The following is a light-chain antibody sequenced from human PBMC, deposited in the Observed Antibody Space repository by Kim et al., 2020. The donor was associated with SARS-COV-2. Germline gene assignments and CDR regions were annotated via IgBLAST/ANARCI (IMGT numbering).Light chain of an antibody. J-gene: IGLJ2*01. CDR3: QSADSSGTVV. V-gene: IGLV3-25*03. CDR2: KDS. Sequence: PGHPAVRACSVSALPKKYAYWYQQKPGQAPVLVIYKDSERPSGVPERFSGSSSGTTVTLTISGVQAEDEADYYCQSADSSGTVVFGGGTQLTVL. CDR1: ALPKKY.